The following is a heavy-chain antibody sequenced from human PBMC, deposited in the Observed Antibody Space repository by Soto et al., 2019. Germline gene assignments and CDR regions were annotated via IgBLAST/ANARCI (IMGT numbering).Heavy chain of an antibody. J-gene: IGHJ2*01. Sequence: KVLEWVSAIWYNVSNTYYADSVKGRFTISRDNSKNTLYLQMNSLRVEDTAVYYFFFQEGDSIRCELPVSAFLLKRSSDL. D-gene: IGHD2-21*01. CDR3: FFQEGDSIRCELPVSAFLLKRSSDL. V-gene: IGHV3-33*01. CDR2: IWYNVSNT.